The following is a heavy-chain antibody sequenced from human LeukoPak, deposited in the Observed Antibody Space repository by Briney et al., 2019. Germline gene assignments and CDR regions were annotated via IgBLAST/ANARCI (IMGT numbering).Heavy chain of an antibody. Sequence: GGSLRLSCAASGFTFSSHSMNWVRQAPGKGLEWVSSISSSSSYIYYADSVKGRFTISRDNAKNSLYLQMNSLRAEDTAVYYCAGVVPAAIDAFDIWGQGTMVTVSS. CDR2: ISSSSSYI. CDR1: GFTFSSHS. V-gene: IGHV3-21*01. D-gene: IGHD2-2*01. J-gene: IGHJ3*02. CDR3: AGVVPAAIDAFDI.